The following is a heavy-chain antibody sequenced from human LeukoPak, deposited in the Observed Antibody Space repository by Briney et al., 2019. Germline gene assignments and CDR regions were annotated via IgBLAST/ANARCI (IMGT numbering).Heavy chain of an antibody. D-gene: IGHD2-15*01. Sequence: GGSLRLSCAASGFIFSHYSMNWVRQAPGKGLEWVSSISGSSSYKYHADSVKGRFTISRDNAKRSLYLQMNSLRAEDTAVYYCATDEEEYCSGGSCSSFRYWGQGTLVTISS. CDR3: ATDEEEYCSGGSCSSFRY. CDR1: GFIFSHYS. V-gene: IGHV3-21*01. CDR2: ISGSSSYK. J-gene: IGHJ4*02.